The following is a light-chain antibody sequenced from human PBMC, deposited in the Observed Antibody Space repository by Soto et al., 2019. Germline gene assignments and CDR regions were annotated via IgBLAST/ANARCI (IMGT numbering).Light chain of an antibody. CDR1: QGIRND. CDR3: LQHNSYPRT. CDR2: AAS. Sequence: DTQMTQSPSSLSASVGDRVTITCRASQGIRNDLSWYQQKPGEAPKRLIYAASTLHSGVPSRFSGSGSGTEFALTISSLQPEDFATYYCLQHNSYPRTFAQGTKV. V-gene: IGKV1-17*01. J-gene: IGKJ1*01.